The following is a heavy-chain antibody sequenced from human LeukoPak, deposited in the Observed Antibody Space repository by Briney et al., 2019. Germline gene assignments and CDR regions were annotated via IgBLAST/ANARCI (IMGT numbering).Heavy chain of an antibody. CDR1: GYTFTGYH. D-gene: IGHD2-15*01. CDR3: ARGYCTGGSCSGAWFDP. V-gene: IGHV1-2*02. Sequence: ASVKVSCKPSGYTFTGYHIHWVRQAPGQGLEWMGWINPNSGGTNYAQKFQGRVTMTRDTSISTAYIELNSLRSDDTAVYYCARGYCTGGSCSGAWFDPWGQGTLVTVSS. CDR2: INPNSGGT. J-gene: IGHJ5*02.